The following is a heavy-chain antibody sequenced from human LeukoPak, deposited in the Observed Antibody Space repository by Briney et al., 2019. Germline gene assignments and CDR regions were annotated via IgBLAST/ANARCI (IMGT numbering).Heavy chain of an antibody. J-gene: IGHJ2*01. D-gene: IGHD4-23*01. CDR3: ARDNYGGYFDL. CDR1: GFTFSCYT. CDR2: TLYDGSNK. V-gene: IGHV3-30*04. Sequence: GGSLRLSCVASGFTFSCYTMQWVRQAPGKGLEWVAGTLYDGSNKYYADSVKGRFTNSRDNSKNTLYLQMNSLTTEDTAVYYCARDNYGGYFDLWGRGTLVTVSS.